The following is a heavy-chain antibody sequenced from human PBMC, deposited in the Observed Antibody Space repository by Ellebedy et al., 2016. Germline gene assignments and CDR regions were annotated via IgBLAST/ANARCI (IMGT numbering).Heavy chain of an antibody. V-gene: IGHV3-23*01. J-gene: IGHJ3*02. CDR3: AKGQPYGDYYAFDI. CDR1: GFPFSSYA. Sequence: GGSLRLSXAASGFPFSSYAKSWVRQAPGKGLEWVSAISGSGGSTYYADSVKGRFTISRDNSKNTLYLQMNSLRAEDTAVYYCAKGQPYGDYYAFDIWGQGTMVTVSS. CDR2: ISGSGGST. D-gene: IGHD4-17*01.